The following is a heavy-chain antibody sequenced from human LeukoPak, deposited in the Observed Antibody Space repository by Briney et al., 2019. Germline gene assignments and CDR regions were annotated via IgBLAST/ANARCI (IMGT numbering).Heavy chain of an antibody. CDR2: INPNTGAT. CDR3: ARAAFYYDSSGHSPDFDY. Sequence: ASVKVSCKASGYTFTDYYLRWVRQAPGQELEWMGWINPNTGATDYAQNFQGRVAMTRDTSISTAYMDLSRLRSDDTAVYYCARAAFYYDSSGHSPDFDYWGQGTLVTVSS. J-gene: IGHJ4*02. D-gene: IGHD3-22*01. CDR1: GYTFTDYY. V-gene: IGHV1-2*02.